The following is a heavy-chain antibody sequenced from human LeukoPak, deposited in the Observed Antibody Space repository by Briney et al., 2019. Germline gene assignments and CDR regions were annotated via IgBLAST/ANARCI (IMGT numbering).Heavy chain of an antibody. Sequence: GGSMRLSCAASGLTFSTYSMTWVRQGPGKGLEWVSSIYNSGAKIFYADSVKGRFTISRDNSKNMLYLQMNSLRVEDTAVYYCAKDVAPASGWDLDYWGQGTLVTVSS. CDR2: IYNSGAKI. D-gene: IGHD6-19*01. CDR3: AKDVAPASGWDLDY. CDR1: GLTFSTYS. V-gene: IGHV3-23*01. J-gene: IGHJ4*02.